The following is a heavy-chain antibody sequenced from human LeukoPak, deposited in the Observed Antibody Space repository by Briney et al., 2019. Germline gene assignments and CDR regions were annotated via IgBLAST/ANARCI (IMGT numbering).Heavy chain of an antibody. CDR1: GYTFTGYY. CDR3: ARGELGVMTAIPLPSGY. D-gene: IGHD2-21*02. Sequence: ASVKVSCKASGYTFTGYYMHWVRQAPGQGLEWMGWINPNSGGTNYAQKFQGRVTMTRDTSISTAYMELSRLRSDDTAVYYCARGELGVMTAIPLPSGYWGQGTLVTVSS. V-gene: IGHV1-2*02. J-gene: IGHJ4*02. CDR2: INPNSGGT.